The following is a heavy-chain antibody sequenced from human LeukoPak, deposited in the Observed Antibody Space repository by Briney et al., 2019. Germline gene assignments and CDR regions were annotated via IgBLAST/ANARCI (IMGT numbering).Heavy chain of an antibody. CDR3: ARVPYCGTRGPFDY. V-gene: IGHV1-2*02. CDR2: INPNWGGR. J-gene: IGHJ4*02. Sequence: GASVTVCFTASGYTFTVDYIHWVRQAPGQGLEWMGWINPNWGGRNFAQEVYGRVTITRDTDNSKAYMDLNRLRSDDTAVYYCARVPYCGTRGPFDYWGQGTLVTVSS. CDR1: GYTFTVDY. D-gene: IGHD4-23*01.